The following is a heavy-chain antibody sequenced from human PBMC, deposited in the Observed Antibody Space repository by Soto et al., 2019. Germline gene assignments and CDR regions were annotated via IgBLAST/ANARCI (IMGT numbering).Heavy chain of an antibody. D-gene: IGHD3-22*01. V-gene: IGHV1-69*01. Sequence: QVQLVQSGAEVKKPGSSVRVSCKASGGIFNNYAISWVRQAPGQGPEWMGGIIPVFGTADYARKFQGRVTITADESTSTAYMELRSLRSDDTAVYYCATGGDYYYERSGHTAWCWGPGTLVTVSS. CDR1: GGIFNNYA. CDR3: ATGGDYYYERSGHTAWC. CDR2: IIPVFGTA. J-gene: IGHJ4*01.